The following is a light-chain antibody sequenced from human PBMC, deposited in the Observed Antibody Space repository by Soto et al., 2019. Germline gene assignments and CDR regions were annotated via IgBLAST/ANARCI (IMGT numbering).Light chain of an antibody. CDR2: AAS. CDR1: QSVNRDY. CDR3: QHYGSSQYS. J-gene: IGKJ2*01. Sequence: EIVLTQSPGTLSLSPGERATLSCRASQSVNRDYLAWYQQKPRQAPRLLIYAASSMATGIPDRFSGSGSATDFTLTVSRLEPEDFAVYYCQHYGSSQYSFGQGTRLEIK. V-gene: IGKV3-20*01.